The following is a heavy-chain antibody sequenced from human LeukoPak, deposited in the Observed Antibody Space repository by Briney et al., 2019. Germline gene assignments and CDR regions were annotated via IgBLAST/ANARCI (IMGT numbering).Heavy chain of an antibody. V-gene: IGHV7-4-1*02. Sequence: ASVKVSCKPSGYTFTTFPINWVRQAPGQGLEWMGWINTTTGNPTYAQGLTGQFVFSLDTSVSTAYLQITSLKTEDIGVYYCARGHDTTGYFAYWGQGSLVTVSS. CDR1: GYTFTTFP. D-gene: IGHD3-9*01. CDR3: ARGHDTTGYFAY. CDR2: INTTTGNP. J-gene: IGHJ4*02.